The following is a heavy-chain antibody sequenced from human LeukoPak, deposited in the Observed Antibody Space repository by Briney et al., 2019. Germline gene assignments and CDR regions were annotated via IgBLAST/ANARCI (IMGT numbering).Heavy chain of an antibody. V-gene: IGHV3-23*01. D-gene: IGHD3-16*02. CDR2: ISGSGGRT. J-gene: IGHJ4*02. Sequence: GGSLRLSCAASGFTFSSYAMSWVRQAPGKGLEWVSSISGSGGRTHYADSVRGRFTISRDNSKNTLYLQVNSLRAEDTAVYYCAKGPMITFGGVIVTPDYWGQGTLVTVSS. CDR3: AKGPMITFGGVIVTPDY. CDR1: GFTFSSYA.